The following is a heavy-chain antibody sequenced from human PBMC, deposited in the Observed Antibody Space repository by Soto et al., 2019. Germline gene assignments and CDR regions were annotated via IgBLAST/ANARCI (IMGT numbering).Heavy chain of an antibody. CDR1: GFTVSSKY. J-gene: IGHJ1*01. Sequence: EVQLVESGGGLVQPGGSLRLSCAVSGFTVSSKYMTWVRQAPGKGLEWVSVIKTGGSTDYADSVKGRFTISRHSSGNTLSLQMENLRPEDTDVYYCATLFTYSVISTGESVGEYFHYWGQGNLVTVSS. CDR2: IKTGGST. CDR3: ATLFTYSVISTGESVGEYFHY. D-gene: IGHD3-9*01. V-gene: IGHV3-53*04.